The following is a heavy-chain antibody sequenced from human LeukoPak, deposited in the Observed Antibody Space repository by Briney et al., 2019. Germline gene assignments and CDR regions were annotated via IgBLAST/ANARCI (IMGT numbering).Heavy chain of an antibody. CDR2: ISTSGETT. Sequence: GGSLRLSCAASGFAYSTFAMAWVRQAPGQGLEWGSTISTSGETTYSADSVKGRFTASRDNSKNTLSLQMSGLGVDDTAVYFCAKANYIWNDSPFDSWGQGALVTVSS. CDR1: GFAYSTFA. V-gene: IGHV3-23*01. CDR3: AKANYIWNDSPFDS. D-gene: IGHD1-1*01. J-gene: IGHJ4*02.